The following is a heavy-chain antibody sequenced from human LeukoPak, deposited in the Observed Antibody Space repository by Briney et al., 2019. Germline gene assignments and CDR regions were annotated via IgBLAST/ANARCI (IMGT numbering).Heavy chain of an antibody. CDR1: GFTFSSYA. J-gene: IGHJ4*02. CDR3: ARDTRQTSVTNFDS. CDR2: ISSGGNYK. V-gene: IGHV3-21*06. D-gene: IGHD4-17*01. Sequence: PGGSLRLSCATSGFTFSSYAMDWVRQAPGKGLEWVSSISSGGNYKYYGDSVWGRFTISRGDAKNSLYLEMNSLRAEDTAVYYCARDTRQTSVTNFDSWGQGTLVIVSS.